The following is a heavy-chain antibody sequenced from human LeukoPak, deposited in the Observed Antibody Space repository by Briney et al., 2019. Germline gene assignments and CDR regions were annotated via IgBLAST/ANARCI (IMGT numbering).Heavy chain of an antibody. CDR3: AIDSALRLSNYYGMDV. D-gene: IGHD5-12*01. Sequence: GGSLRLSCAASGFTFRSYEMKWVREARGRGVEWVSYISSSGSTIYYADSVRGRCTISRDNAKYSLYLQMNSLRAEDTAVYYCAIDSALRLSNYYGMDVWGQGTTVTVSS. CDR1: GFTFRSYE. J-gene: IGHJ6*02. CDR2: ISSSGSTI. V-gene: IGHV3-48*03.